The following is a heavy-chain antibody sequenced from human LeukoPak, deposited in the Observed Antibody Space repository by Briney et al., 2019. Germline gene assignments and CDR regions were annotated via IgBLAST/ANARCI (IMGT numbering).Heavy chain of an antibody. D-gene: IGHD2-2*01. J-gene: IGHJ5*02. CDR3: ASGPVGYCSSTSCYRRGNWFDP. CDR1: GGSFSGYY. V-gene: IGHV4-34*01. CDR2: INHSGST. Sequence: SETLSLTCAVYGGSFSGYYWSWIRQPPGKGLEWIGEINHSGSTNYNPSLKSRVTISVDTSKNLFSLKLSSVTAADTAVYYCASGPVGYCSSTSCYRRGNWFDPWGQGTLVTVSS.